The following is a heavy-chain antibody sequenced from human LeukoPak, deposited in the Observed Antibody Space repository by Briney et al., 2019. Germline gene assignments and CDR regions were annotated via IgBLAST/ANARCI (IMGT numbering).Heavy chain of an antibody. V-gene: IGHV3-21*01. CDR1: GFTFSSYS. D-gene: IGHD6-13*01. CDR3: ARLAAAGQDY. CDR2: ISSSSSYI. Sequence: PGGSLRLSCAAFGFTFSSYSMNWVRQAPGKGLEWVSSISSSSSYIYYADSVKGRFTISRDNAKNSLYLQMNSLRAEDTAVYYCARLAAAGQDYWGQGTLVTVSS. J-gene: IGHJ4*02.